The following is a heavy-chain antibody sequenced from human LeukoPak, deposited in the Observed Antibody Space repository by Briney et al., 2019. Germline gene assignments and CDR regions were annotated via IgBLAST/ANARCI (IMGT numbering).Heavy chain of an antibody. D-gene: IGHD6-13*01. V-gene: IGHV4-38-2*02. CDR2: IYHSGST. CDR3: ARLYSSSWYRGNWFDP. J-gene: IGHJ5*02. Sequence: PSETLSLTCTVSGYSISSGYYWGWIRQPPGKGLEWIGSIYHSGSTYYNPSLKSRVTISVDTSKNQFSLKLSSVTAADTAVYYCARLYSSSWYRGNWFDPWGQGTLVTVSS. CDR1: GYSISSGYY.